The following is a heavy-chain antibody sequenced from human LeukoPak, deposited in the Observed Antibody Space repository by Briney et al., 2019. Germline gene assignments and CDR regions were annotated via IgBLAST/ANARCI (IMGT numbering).Heavy chain of an antibody. V-gene: IGHV3-23*01. J-gene: IGHJ4*02. CDR3: AKDRRPDGVYDLDY. CDR1: GFIFSNYA. D-gene: IGHD5/OR15-5a*01. Sequence: GASLRLSCAASGFIFSNYAMNWVRQAPGKGLEGVSFIYSGGGTKYQDSVRGRLTISRDNSRNTLYLQMSSLRSEDTAVYYCAKDRRPDGVYDLDYWGQGTLVTVSS. CDR2: FIYSGGGT.